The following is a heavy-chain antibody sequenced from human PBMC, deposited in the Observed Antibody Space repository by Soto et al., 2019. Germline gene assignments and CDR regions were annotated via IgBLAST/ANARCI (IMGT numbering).Heavy chain of an antibody. CDR2: IYSGGST. CDR1: GFTVSGNY. J-gene: IGHJ4*02. Sequence: PGGSLRLSWAVSGFTVSGNYMTWVRQAPGKGLEWVSIIYSGGSTHYADSVKGRFTISRDNSKNTLYLQMNSLRVEDTAVYYCARALEGFDYWGQGTPVTVSS. CDR3: ARALEGFDY. V-gene: IGHV3-53*01.